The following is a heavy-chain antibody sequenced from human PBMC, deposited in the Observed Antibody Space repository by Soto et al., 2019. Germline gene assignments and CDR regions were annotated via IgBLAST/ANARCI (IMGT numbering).Heavy chain of an antibody. V-gene: IGHV4-34*01. J-gene: IGHJ6*02. Sequence: SETLSLTCTVYGGSFSGYSWSWIRQPPGKGLEWIGEINHSGSANYNPSLKSRVAISVDTSKNQFPLKLSSVTAADTAVYYCARVYSSSSPYYYYGMDVWGQGTTVTVSS. CDR2: INHSGSA. CDR1: GGSFSGYS. D-gene: IGHD6-6*01. CDR3: ARVYSSSSPYYYYGMDV.